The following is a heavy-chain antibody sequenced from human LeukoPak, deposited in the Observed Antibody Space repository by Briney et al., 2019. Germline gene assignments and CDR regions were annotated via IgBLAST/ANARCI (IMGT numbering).Heavy chain of an antibody. CDR1: GYSFTTFP. Sequence: ASVKVSYKASGYSFTTFPIHWVRQAPGQAPEWVGWIHTGNGDTKYSEAFQDRVTTARDTPATTAFMELSSLRSEDTAVYYCARDAADLLDHWGQGTLVTVSS. D-gene: IGHD6-25*01. J-gene: IGHJ4*02. V-gene: IGHV1-3*04. CDR2: IHTGNGDT. CDR3: ARDAADLLDH.